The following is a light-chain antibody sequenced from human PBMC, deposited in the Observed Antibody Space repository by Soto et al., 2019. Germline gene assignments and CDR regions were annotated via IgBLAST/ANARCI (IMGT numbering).Light chain of an antibody. CDR2: GNN. CDR3: QSYDSSLSGRV. J-gene: IGLJ1*01. V-gene: IGLV1-40*01. CDR1: SSNIGAGYG. Sequence: QSVLTQPPSVSGAPGQRVTISCTGSSSNIGAGYGVHWYQQLPGTAPKLLIYGNNNRPSGVPDRFSGSKSGTSASLAITGLQAEDEADYYCQSYDSSLSGRVFGTGTKVTVL.